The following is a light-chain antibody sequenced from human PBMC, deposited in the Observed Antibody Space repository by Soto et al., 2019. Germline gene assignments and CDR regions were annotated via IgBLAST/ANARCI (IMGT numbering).Light chain of an antibody. CDR1: QSFSSSY. Sequence: EIVLTQSPGSLSLSPGERATLSCRASQSFSSSYLAWYQQKPGQAPRLLIYGASSRATGIPDRFSGSGSGTDFTLTISRLEPEDSAVYYCQQYGSSPPGTFGRGSK. CDR2: GAS. V-gene: IGKV3-20*01. J-gene: IGKJ1*01. CDR3: QQYGSSPPGT.